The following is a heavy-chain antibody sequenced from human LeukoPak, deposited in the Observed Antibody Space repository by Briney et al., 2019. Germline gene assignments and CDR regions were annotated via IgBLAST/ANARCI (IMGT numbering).Heavy chain of an antibody. V-gene: IGHV3-21*01. J-gene: IGHJ2*01. Sequence: GRSLRLSCAASGFTFSSYTMNWVRQAPGKGLEWVSSISSSSGYIYYADSVKGRFTISRDNAKNSLYLQMNSLRAEDTSVYYCARDTSGKGDWYFDLWGRGTLVTVSS. D-gene: IGHD1-26*01. CDR3: ARDTSGKGDWYFDL. CDR2: ISSSSGYI. CDR1: GFTFSSYT.